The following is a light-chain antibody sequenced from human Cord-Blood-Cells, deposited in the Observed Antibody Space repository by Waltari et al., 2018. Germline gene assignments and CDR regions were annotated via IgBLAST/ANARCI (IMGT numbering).Light chain of an antibody. CDR1: SSDVGGSNY. J-gene: IGLJ1*01. CDR2: EVS. Sequence: QSALTQPASVSGSPGQSITISRPGTSSDVGGSNYVPWYQQHPGKAPKLMIYEVSNRPSGVSNRFSGSKSGNTASLTISGLQAEDEADYYCSSYTSSSTLYVFGTGTKVTVL. CDR3: SSYTSSSTLYV. V-gene: IGLV2-14*01.